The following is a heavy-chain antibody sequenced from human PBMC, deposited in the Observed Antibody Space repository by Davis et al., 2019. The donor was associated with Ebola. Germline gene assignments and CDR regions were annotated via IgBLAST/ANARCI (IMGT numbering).Heavy chain of an antibody. Sequence: GESLKISCKGSGYSFTSYGISWVRQAPGQGLEWMGWMNPNSGNTGYAQKFQGRVTMTRNTSIRTAYMELRSLRSDDTAVYYCAREGGYYEFWSGYRGLYYYYYMDVWGKGTTVTVSS. V-gene: IGHV1-8*02. CDR2: MNPNSGNT. J-gene: IGHJ6*03. D-gene: IGHD3-3*01. CDR1: GYSFTSYG. CDR3: AREGGYYEFWSGYRGLYYYYYMDV.